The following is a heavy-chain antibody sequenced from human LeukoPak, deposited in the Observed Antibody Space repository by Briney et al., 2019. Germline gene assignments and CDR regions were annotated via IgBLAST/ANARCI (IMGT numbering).Heavy chain of an antibody. D-gene: IGHD1-1*01. CDR3: AKELERRFTYYYSGMDV. V-gene: IGHV3-30-3*01. J-gene: IGHJ6*02. CDR1: GFTFSSYA. CDR2: ISNDGSNK. Sequence: GGSLRLSCAASGFTFSSYAMHCLRQAPGEGREWVADISNDGSNKYYADSVKGRFTISRDNSKNTLYLQRQSVRDEDTAVYSCAKELERRFTYYYSGMDVWGQGTMVTVSS.